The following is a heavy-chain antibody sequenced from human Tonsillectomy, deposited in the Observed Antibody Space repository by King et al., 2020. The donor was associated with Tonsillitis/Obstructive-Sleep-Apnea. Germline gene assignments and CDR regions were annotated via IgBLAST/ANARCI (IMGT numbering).Heavy chain of an antibody. CDR1: GFTFSSYA. CDR2: ISSNGGST. Sequence: VQLVESGGGLVQPGGSLRLSCAASGFTFSSYAMHWVRQAPGKGLEYVSAISSNGGSTYYANSVKGRFTISRDNSKNTLYLQMGSLRAEDMAVYYCARGQIVGATSSFDYWGQGTLVTVSS. CDR3: ARGQIVGATSSFDY. D-gene: IGHD1-26*01. V-gene: IGHV3-64*01. J-gene: IGHJ4*02.